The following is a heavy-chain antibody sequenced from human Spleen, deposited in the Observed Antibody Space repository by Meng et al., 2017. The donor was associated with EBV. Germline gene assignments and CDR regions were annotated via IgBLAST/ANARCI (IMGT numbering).Heavy chain of an antibody. CDR1: GFSFRDSF. D-gene: IGHD4-17*01. J-gene: IGHJ4*02. CDR2: ISSSGSPI. CDR3: ARLYGDHGLNSVDY. V-gene: IGHV3-11*01. Sequence: QVQLVESGGGLVKPGGSLRLSGAASGFSFRDSFMSWIRQAPGKGLEWISYISSSGSPIYYADSVKGRFTISRDNAKNSLFLQMNSLRAEDTAVYYCARLYGDHGLNSVDYCGQGTLVTVSS.